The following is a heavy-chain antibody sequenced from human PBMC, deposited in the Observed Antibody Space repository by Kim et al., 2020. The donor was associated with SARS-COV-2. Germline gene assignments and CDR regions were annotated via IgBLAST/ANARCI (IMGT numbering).Heavy chain of an antibody. J-gene: IGHJ5*02. Sequence: ASVKVSCKASGYTFTSYAMHWVRQAPGQRLEWMGWINAGTGNTKYSQKFKGRVTITRDTSASTAYMELSSLRSEDTAVYYCARQQLVGWFDPSGEGTLVTVS. CDR2: INAGTGNT. D-gene: IGHD6-13*01. V-gene: IGHV1-3*01. CDR1: GYTFTSYA. CDR3: ARQQLVGWFDP.